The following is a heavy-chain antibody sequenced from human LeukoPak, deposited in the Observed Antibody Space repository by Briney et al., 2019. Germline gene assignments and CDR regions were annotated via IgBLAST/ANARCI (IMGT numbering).Heavy chain of an antibody. J-gene: IGHJ3*02. CDR2: IYYSGSA. D-gene: IGHD6-19*01. Sequence: PSETLSLTCTVSGGSISSYYWSWSREPPGKGLGWGGYIYYSGSANYNPSLKSRVTISVDTSKNQFSLKLSSVTAADTAVYYCARVIAVAGRIDAFDIWGQGTMVTVSS. CDR3: ARVIAVAGRIDAFDI. V-gene: IGHV4-59*01. CDR1: GGSISSYY.